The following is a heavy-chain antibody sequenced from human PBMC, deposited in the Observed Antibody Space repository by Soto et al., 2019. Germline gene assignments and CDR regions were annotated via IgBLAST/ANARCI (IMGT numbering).Heavy chain of an antibody. D-gene: IGHD5-12*01. V-gene: IGHV4-30-4*01. Sequence: SKTLSLTCTVSGGSISSGGYSWSWICQQPGKGLEWIGYIYYSGSTYYNPSLKSRVTISVDTSKNQFSLKLSSVTAADTAVYYCSRDFVDLPIGLAYCGQGNLVTGSS. CDR2: IYYSGST. J-gene: IGHJ4*02. CDR3: SRDFVDLPIGLAY. CDR1: GGSISSGGYS.